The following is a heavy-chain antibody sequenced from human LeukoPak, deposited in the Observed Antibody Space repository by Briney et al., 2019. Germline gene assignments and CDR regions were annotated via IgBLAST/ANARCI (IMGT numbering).Heavy chain of an antibody. V-gene: IGHV4-39*07. CDR3: ARLRNSGGSWNGAFDI. D-gene: IGHD2-15*01. CDR1: GGSISSSSYY. CDR2: IYYSGST. J-gene: IGHJ3*02. Sequence: PSETLSLTCTVSGGSISSSSYYWGWIRQPPGKGLEWIGSIYYSGSTYYNPSLKSRVTMSVDTSKNQFSLKLSSVTAADTAVYYCARLRNSGGSWNGAFDIWGQGTMVTVSS.